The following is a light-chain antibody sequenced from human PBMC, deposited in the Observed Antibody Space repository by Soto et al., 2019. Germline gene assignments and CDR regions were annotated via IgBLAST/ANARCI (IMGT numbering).Light chain of an antibody. J-gene: IGKJ1*01. CDR2: AAS. CDR3: QQSYSVHR. V-gene: IGKV1-39*01. Sequence: DIQMTQSASSLSASVGDRVTITCRASRSISNYLNWYQQKSEKVARLLIYAASSLQPGVPSRFSGTGAGTAFTHTIACLQPEDSATFYCQQSYSVHRFGPGTRVDLK. CDR1: RSISNY.